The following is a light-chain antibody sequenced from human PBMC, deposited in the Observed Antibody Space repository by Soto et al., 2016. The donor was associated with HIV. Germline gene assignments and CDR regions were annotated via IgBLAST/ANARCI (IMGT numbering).Light chain of an antibody. CDR3: QVWDASTDLVV. CDR2: DDS. Sequence: SYELTQPPSLSVAPRKTARITCGGNNVGSKSVQWYQQKPGQAPVLVVYDDSDGPSGIPERFSGSNSGNTATLSISRVEAGDEADYYCQVWDASTDLVVFGGGTKLTVL. V-gene: IGLV3-21*03. J-gene: IGLJ2*01. CDR1: NVGSKS.